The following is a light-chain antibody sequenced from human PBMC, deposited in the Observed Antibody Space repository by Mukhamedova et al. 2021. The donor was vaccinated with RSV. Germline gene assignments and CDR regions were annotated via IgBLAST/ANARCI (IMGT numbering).Light chain of an antibody. CDR2: AAS. J-gene: IGKJ3*01. Sequence: ITCRASQGISSYLAWYQQKPGKAPKLLIYAASTLQSGVPSRFSGSGSGTDFTLTISCLQSEDFATYYCQQYYSYPLFGPGTKVDI. CDR3: QQYYSYPL. CDR1: QGISSY. V-gene: IGKV1-8*01.